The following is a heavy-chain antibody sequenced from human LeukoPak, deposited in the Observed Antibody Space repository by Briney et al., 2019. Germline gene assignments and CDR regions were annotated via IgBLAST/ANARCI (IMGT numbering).Heavy chain of an antibody. Sequence: GASVKVSCKASGYTFTSYDINWVRQATGQGLEWMGWMNPNSGNTGYAQKFQGRVTMTRNTSISTAYMELSSLRSEDTAVYYCARGRKGPFITMIAVVIDYYFDYWGQGTLVTVSS. CDR2: MNPNSGNT. CDR1: GYTFTSYD. CDR3: ARGRKGPFITMIAVVIDYYFDY. V-gene: IGHV1-8*01. J-gene: IGHJ4*02. D-gene: IGHD3-22*01.